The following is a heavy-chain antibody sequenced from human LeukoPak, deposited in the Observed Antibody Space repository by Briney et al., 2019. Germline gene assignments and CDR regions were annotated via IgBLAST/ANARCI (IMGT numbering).Heavy chain of an antibody. V-gene: IGHV1-69*01. CDR2: IIPIFGTA. Sequence: SVKVSCKASGGTFSSYAISWVRQAPGQGLEWMGGIIPIFGTANYAQKFQGRVTITADESTSTAYMELSSLRSEDTAVYYCARDSWYCSGGSCTPFDAFDIWGQGTMVAVSS. CDR1: GGTFSSYA. J-gene: IGHJ3*02. CDR3: ARDSWYCSGGSCTPFDAFDI. D-gene: IGHD2-15*01.